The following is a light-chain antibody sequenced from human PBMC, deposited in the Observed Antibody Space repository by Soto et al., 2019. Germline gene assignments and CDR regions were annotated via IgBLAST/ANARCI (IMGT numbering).Light chain of an antibody. J-gene: IGLJ1*01. V-gene: IGLV2-14*03. CDR2: DVS. CDR1: SSDVGGYNY. Sequence: SALTQPASVSGSAGQSITISCTGTSSDVGGYNYVSWYQHHPGKAPKLMIYDVSNRPSGVSNRFSGSKSGNTVSLTISGLQPEDEADYYCSSYTTSNTRQIAFGTGTKVTVL. CDR3: SSYTTSNTRQIA.